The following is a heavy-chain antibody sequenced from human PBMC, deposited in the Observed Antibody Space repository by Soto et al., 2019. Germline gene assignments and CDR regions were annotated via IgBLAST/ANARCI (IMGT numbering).Heavy chain of an antibody. V-gene: IGHV1-46*01. D-gene: IGHD5-18*01. CDR3: ARVGYSYGPPYYYGMDV. CDR2: INPSGGST. CDR1: GYTFTSYY. J-gene: IGHJ6*02. Sequence: QVQLVQSGAEVKKPGASVKVSCKASGYTFTSYYMHWVRQAPGQGLEWMGIINPSGGSTSYAQKFQGRVTMTRDTSTSTVYMELSSLRSEDTAVYYCARVGYSYGPPYYYGMDVWGQGTTVTVSS.